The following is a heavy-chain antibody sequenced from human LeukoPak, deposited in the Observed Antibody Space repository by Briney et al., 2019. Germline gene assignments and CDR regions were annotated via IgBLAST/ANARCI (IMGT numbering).Heavy chain of an antibody. CDR1: EFTFSNYA. Sequence: GGSLRLSCAASEFTFSNYAMSWVRQAPGKGLEWASSISESGGSTYYADSGKGRFTISRDNSKNTLYLQMNSLRVEDTAVYYCAKGNAAFDIWGQGTMVTVSS. J-gene: IGHJ3*02. V-gene: IGHV3-23*01. CDR3: AKGNAAFDI. D-gene: IGHD1-1*01. CDR2: ISESGGST.